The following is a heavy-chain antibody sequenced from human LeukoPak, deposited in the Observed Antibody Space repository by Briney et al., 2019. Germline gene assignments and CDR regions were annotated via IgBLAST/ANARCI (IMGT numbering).Heavy chain of an antibody. Sequence: PGGSLRLSCAASGLTFSTYVMNWVRQAPGKGLEWVSTINGGGDGTYYADSVRGRITVSRDNSRNTLYLQMNFLGVEDTAVYYCANSEFYVSGKYAGPDNSGRGTLVTVSS. J-gene: IGHJ4*02. CDR2: INGGGDGT. V-gene: IGHV3-23*01. CDR1: GLTFSTYV. CDR3: ANSEFYVSGKYAGPDN. D-gene: IGHD3-10*01.